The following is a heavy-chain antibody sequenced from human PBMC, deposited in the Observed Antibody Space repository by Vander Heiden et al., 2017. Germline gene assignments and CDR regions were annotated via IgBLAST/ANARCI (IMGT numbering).Heavy chain of an antibody. D-gene: IGHD5-12*01. V-gene: IGHV3-23*01. Sequence: EVQLLDSGGGLVQPGGSLRLSCAASGFTFSSYAISWVRQAPGKGLEWVSAVTGNGDTTYYADSVKGRFTISRDNSRTTVYLQMNSLGGEDTAIYYCAKGGRASSGYLAWGQGTLVTVSS. CDR1: GFTFSSYA. CDR2: VTGNGDTT. CDR3: AKGGRASSGYLA. J-gene: IGHJ4*02.